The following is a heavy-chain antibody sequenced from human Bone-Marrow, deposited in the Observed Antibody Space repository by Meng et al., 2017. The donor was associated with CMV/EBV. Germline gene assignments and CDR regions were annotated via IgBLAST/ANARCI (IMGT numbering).Heavy chain of an antibody. V-gene: IGHV4-34*01. CDR2: INHSGST. D-gene: IGHD2-2*01. CDR1: GGSFSGYY. J-gene: IGHJ3*02. CDR3: ARERIPAALNAFDI. Sequence: SETLSLTCAVYGGSFSGYYWSWIRQPPGKGLEWIGEINHSGSTNYNPSLKSRVTISVDTSKNQFSLKLSSVTAADTAVYYCARERIPAALNAFDIWGQGKMVTVSS.